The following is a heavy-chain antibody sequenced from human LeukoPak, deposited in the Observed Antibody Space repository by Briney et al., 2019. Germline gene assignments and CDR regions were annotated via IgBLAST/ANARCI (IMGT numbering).Heavy chain of an antibody. V-gene: IGHV3-23*01. CDR1: GFKFSDYA. Sequence: PGGSLRLSCAASGFKFSDYAISWVRQAPGKGLEWVSSISGSGAITNLADSVKGRFTISRDNAKNSLYLQMNSLRAEDTAVYYCARDLLTMVRGVIGYYYYGMDVWGQGTTVTVSS. J-gene: IGHJ6*02. CDR2: ISGSGAIT. D-gene: IGHD3-10*01. CDR3: ARDLLTMVRGVIGYYYYGMDV.